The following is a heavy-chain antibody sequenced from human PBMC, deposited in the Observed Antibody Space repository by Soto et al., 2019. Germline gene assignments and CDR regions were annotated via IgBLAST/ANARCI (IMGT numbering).Heavy chain of an antibody. Sequence: SETLSLTCAVSGGSISGGGFSWSWIRQPPGKGLEWIGYILHTGGTQYNPSLKSRVSMSVDKSKNQFSLHLTSVTASDTAVYYCARLQFGEGFDYWGQGALVTVSS. J-gene: IGHJ4*02. V-gene: IGHV4-30-2*01. CDR2: ILHTGGT. CDR1: GGSISGGGFS. CDR3: ARLQFGEGFDY. D-gene: IGHD3-10*01.